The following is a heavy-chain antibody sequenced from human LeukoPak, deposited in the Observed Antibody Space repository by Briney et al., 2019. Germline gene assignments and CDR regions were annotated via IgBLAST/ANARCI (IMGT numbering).Heavy chain of an antibody. CDR2: ISSSGSTI. J-gene: IGHJ4*02. CDR3: VKDHVNAGRLDY. V-gene: IGHV3-48*03. D-gene: IGHD6-13*01. Sequence: PGGSLRLSCAASGFTFSSYEMNWVRQAPGKGLEWVSYISSSGSTIYYADSVKGRFTISRDNAKNSLYLQMNNLRAEDTALYYCVKDHVNAGRLDYWGQGTPVTVSS. CDR1: GFTFSSYE.